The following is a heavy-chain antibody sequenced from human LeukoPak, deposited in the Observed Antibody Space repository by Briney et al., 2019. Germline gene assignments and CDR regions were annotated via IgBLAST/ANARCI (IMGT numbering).Heavy chain of an antibody. Sequence: ASVKVSCKASGYTFTGYYMHWVRQAPGQGLEWMGWIHPNSGGTNYAQKFQGRVTMTRDTSISTAYMELSRLRSDDTAVYYCAREGDYYDSSGYSAPFDYWGQGTLVTVSS. D-gene: IGHD3-22*01. CDR2: IHPNSGGT. CDR3: AREGDYYDSSGYSAPFDY. J-gene: IGHJ4*02. V-gene: IGHV1-2*02. CDR1: GYTFTGYY.